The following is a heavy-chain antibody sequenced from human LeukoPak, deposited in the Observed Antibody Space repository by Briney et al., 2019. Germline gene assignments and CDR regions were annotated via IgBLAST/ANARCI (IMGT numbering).Heavy chain of an antibody. CDR2: IYHSGST. CDR1: GYSISSGYY. V-gene: IGHV4-38-2*02. D-gene: IGHD2-15*01. Sequence: SETLSLTCTVSGYSISSGYYWGWIRQPPGKGLEWIGSIYHSGSTYYNPSLKSRVTISVDTSKNQFSLKLSSVTAADTAVYYCAKGVEDIVVVVAASSVYWGQGTLVTVSS. CDR3: AKGVEDIVVVVAASSVY. J-gene: IGHJ4*02.